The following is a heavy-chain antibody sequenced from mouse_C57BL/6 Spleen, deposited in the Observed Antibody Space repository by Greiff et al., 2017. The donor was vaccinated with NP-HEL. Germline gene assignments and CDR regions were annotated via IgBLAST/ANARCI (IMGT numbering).Heavy chain of an antibody. CDR3: ARRYYGSSWGYFDV. CDR1: GYSFTGYY. D-gene: IGHD1-1*01. CDR2: INPSTGGT. J-gene: IGHJ1*03. V-gene: IGHV1-42*01. Sequence: EVQLQQSGPELVKPGASVKISCKASGYSFTGYYMNWVKQSPEKSLEWIGEINPSTGGTTYNQKFKAKATLTVDKSSSTAYMQLKSLTSEDSAVYYWARRYYGSSWGYFDVWGTGTTVTVSS.